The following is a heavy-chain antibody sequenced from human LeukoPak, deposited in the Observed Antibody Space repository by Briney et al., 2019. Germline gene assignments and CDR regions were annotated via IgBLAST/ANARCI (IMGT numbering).Heavy chain of an antibody. V-gene: IGHV3-30*03. CDR2: ISYDGSNK. CDR3: ARVPTGTLSYYGMDV. J-gene: IGHJ6*02. CDR1: GFTFSSYG. D-gene: IGHD1-7*01. Sequence: GGSLRLSCAASGFTFSSYGMHWVRQAPGKGLEWVAVISYDGSNKYYADSVKGRFTISRDNSKNTLYLQMNSLRAEDTAVYYCARVPTGTLSYYGMDVWGQGTTVTVSS.